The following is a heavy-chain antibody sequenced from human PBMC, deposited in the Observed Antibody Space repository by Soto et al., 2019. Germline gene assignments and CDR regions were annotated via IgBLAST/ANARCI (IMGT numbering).Heavy chain of an antibody. CDR3: ASMGRSTSRNYYYYGMDV. D-gene: IGHD2-2*01. J-gene: IGHJ6*02. CDR2: IYTSGST. CDR1: GGSISYYY. V-gene: IGHV4-4*07. Sequence: PSETLSLTCTVSGGSISYYYWSWIRQPAGKGLEWIGRIYTSGSTNYNPSLKSRVTMSVDTSKNQFSLNLSSATAADTAVYYCASMGRSTSRNYYYYGMDVWGQGTTVTVSS.